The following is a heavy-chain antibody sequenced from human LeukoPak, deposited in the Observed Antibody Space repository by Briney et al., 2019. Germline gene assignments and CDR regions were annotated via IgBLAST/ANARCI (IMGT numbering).Heavy chain of an antibody. CDR1: GFTFDDYV. CDR2: ISWNSGSI. J-gene: IGHJ4*02. CDR3: AKDKSGHDSGGTDY. Sequence: GGSLRLSCAASGFTFDDYVMHWVRQAPGKGLGWVSGISWNSGSIGYADSVKGRFTISRDNAKNSLYLQMNSLRAEDTALYYCAKDKSGHDSGGTDYWGQGTLVTVSS. D-gene: IGHD5-12*01. V-gene: IGHV3-9*01.